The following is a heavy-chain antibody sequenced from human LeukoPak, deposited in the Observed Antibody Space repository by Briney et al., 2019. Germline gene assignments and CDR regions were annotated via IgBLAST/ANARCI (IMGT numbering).Heavy chain of an antibody. J-gene: IGHJ4*02. CDR3: ARDRTGSYFDY. CDR2: IYYSGTT. V-gene: IGHV4-59*01. Sequence: PSETLSLTCTVSGGSISSYYWSWIRQPPGKELVWIGYIYYSGTTNYNTSLKSRVTISVDTSKNQFSLKLSSVTAADTAVYYCARDRTGSYFDYWGQGTLVTVSS. CDR1: GGSISSYY. D-gene: IGHD3-10*01.